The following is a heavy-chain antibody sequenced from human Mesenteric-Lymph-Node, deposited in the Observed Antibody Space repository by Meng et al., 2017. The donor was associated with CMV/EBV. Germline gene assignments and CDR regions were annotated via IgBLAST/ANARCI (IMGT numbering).Heavy chain of an antibody. D-gene: IGHD6-13*01. CDR2: INTNTGNP. Sequence: KASGYPFTNYAINWVRQAPGQGLEWMGWINTNTGNPTYAQGFTGRFVFSLDTSVSTAYLQISSLKAEDTAVYYCTRDPKQANFWHFNLWGRGTLVTVSS. CDR1: GYPFTNYA. V-gene: IGHV7-4-1*02. J-gene: IGHJ2*01. CDR3: TRDPKQANFWHFNL.